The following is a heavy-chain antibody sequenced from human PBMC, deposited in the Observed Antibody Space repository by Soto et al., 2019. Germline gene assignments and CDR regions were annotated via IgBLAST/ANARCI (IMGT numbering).Heavy chain of an antibody. CDR3: ARETKDDFWSGYSNWFDP. Sequence: SVKVSCKASGGTFSSYAISWVRQAPGQGLEWMGGIIPIFDTANYAQKFQGRVTITADESTSTAYMELSSLRSEDTAVYYCARETKDDFWSGYSNWFDPWGQGTLVTVSS. CDR1: GGTFSSYA. CDR2: IIPIFDTA. V-gene: IGHV1-69*13. J-gene: IGHJ5*02. D-gene: IGHD3-3*01.